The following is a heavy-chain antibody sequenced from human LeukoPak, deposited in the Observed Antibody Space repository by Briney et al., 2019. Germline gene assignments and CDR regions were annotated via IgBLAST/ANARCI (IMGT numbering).Heavy chain of an antibody. CDR1: GGSFSGYY. V-gene: IGHV4-34*01. D-gene: IGHD3-16*02. CDR2: INHSGST. J-gene: IGHJ4*02. Sequence: SETLSLTCAVYGGSFSGYYWSWIRQPPGKGLEWIGEINHSGSTNYNPSLKSRVTISVDTSKNQFSLKLSSVTAADTAAYYCARVNVWGSYRPTVFDYWGQGTLVTVSS. CDR3: ARVNVWGSYRPTVFDY.